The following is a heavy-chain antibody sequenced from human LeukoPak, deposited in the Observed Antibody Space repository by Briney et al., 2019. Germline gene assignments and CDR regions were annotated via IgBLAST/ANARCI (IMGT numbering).Heavy chain of an antibody. CDR3: ARGTPAPWYYYDSSGYSTPDY. CDR2: INPNSGGT. Sequence: SVKVSCKASGYTFTGYYMHWVRQAPGQGLEWMGWINPNSGGTNYAQKFQGRVTMTRDTSISTAYMELSRLRSDDTAVYYCARGTPAPWYYYDSSGYSTPDYWGQGTLVTVSS. J-gene: IGHJ4*02. CDR1: GYTFTGYY. D-gene: IGHD3-22*01. V-gene: IGHV1-2*02.